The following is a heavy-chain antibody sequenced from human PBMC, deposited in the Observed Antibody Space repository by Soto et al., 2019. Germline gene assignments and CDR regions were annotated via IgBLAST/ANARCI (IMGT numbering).Heavy chain of an antibody. CDR1: GGSISSGGYS. J-gene: IGHJ5*02. D-gene: IGHD6-13*01. CDR2: IYHSGST. Sequence: NPSETLSLTCAVSGGSISSGGYSWSWIRQPPGKGLEWIGYIYHSGSTYYNPSLKSRVTISVDRSKNQFSLKLSSVTAADTAVYYCARGPRTGVKAAAGTRWFDPWGQGTLVTVSS. V-gene: IGHV4-30-2*01. CDR3: ARGPRTGVKAAAGTRWFDP.